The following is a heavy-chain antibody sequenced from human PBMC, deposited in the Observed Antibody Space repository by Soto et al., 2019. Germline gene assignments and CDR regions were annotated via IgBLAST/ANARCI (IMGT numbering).Heavy chain of an antibody. Sequence: QVQLVESGGGVVQPGRSLRLSCAASGFGFSTYAMHWVRQAPGKGLEWVAFISYDGNNKYYADSVKGRFTVSRDNSKNPLYPQTNSLRAEDPAVYYCARGHGDGYPKLDFWGKGTLVTVSS. J-gene: IGHJ4*02. CDR3: ARGHGDGYPKLDF. V-gene: IGHV3-30-3*01. CDR1: GFGFSTYA. D-gene: IGHD2-21*01. CDR2: ISYDGNNK.